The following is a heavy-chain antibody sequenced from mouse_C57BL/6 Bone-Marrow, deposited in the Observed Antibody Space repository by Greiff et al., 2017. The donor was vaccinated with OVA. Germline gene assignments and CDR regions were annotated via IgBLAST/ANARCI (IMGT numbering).Heavy chain of an antibody. V-gene: IGHV1-15*01. J-gene: IGHJ3*01. D-gene: IGHD2-3*01. CDR1: GYTFTDYE. Sequence: QVQLQQSGAELVRPGASVTLSCKASGYTFTDYEMHWVKQTPVHGLEWIGAIDPETGGNAYNQKFTGKARLTADKSSSTAYMELRSLTAEATAVYYCTRGGWLPYAYWGQGTLVTVSA. CDR2: IDPETGGN. CDR3: TRGGWLPYAY.